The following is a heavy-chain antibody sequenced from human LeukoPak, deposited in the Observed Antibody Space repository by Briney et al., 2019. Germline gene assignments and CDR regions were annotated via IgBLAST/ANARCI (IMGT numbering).Heavy chain of an antibody. J-gene: IGHJ3*01. CDR3: ARRYCSTCPTGHSFDL. CDR1: GFSVSSNY. D-gene: IGHD2-2*01. CDR2: LYSGGNT. V-gene: IGHV3-53*01. Sequence: GGSLRLSCAASGFSVSSNYMSWVRLAPGKGLEWVSVLYSGGNTHYADSVNGRFTISRDNSKNTLYLQMNSLRAEDTAVYYCARRYCSTCPTGHSFDLWGQGTMVTVSS.